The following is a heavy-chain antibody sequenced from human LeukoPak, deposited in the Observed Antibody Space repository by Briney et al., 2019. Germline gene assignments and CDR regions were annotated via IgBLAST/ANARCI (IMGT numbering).Heavy chain of an antibody. CDR3: AKGGAVTGTMYFQY. D-gene: IGHD6-19*01. CDR2: IRSSGDST. J-gene: IGHJ1*01. Sequence: GGSLRLSCAASGFTFPTYTMSWVRQAPGKGLEWVSAIRSSGDSTYYADSAKGRFTISRDNSKNTLYLQMNSLRAEDTALYYCAKGGAVTGTMYFQYWGQSTLVTVSS. CDR1: GFTFPTYT. V-gene: IGHV3-23*01.